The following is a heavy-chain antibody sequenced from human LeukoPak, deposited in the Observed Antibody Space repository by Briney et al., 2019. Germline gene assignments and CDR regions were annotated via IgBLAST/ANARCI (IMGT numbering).Heavy chain of an antibody. J-gene: IGHJ3*02. CDR1: GYTFTSCD. Sequence: ASVKVSCKASGYTFTSCDINWVRQATGQGLEWMGWMNPNSGNTGYAQKFQSRVTMTRNTSISTAYMELSSLRSEDTAVYYCTGAILTGYGEGAFDIWGQGTMVTVSS. D-gene: IGHD3-9*01. CDR2: MNPNSGNT. V-gene: IGHV1-8*01. CDR3: TGAILTGYGEGAFDI.